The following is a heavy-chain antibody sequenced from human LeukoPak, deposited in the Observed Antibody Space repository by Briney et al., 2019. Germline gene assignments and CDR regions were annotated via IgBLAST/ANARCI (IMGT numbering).Heavy chain of an antibody. J-gene: IGHJ5*02. CDR3: AKTVAARPNWFDP. CDR2: ISGSGGST. Sequence: GGSLRISCAASGFTFSSYAMSRVRQAPGKGLEWVSAISGSGGSTYYADSVKGRFTISRDNSKNTLYLQMNSLRAEDTAVYYCAKTVAARPNWFDPWGQGTLVTVSS. D-gene: IGHD6-6*01. V-gene: IGHV3-23*01. CDR1: GFTFSSYA.